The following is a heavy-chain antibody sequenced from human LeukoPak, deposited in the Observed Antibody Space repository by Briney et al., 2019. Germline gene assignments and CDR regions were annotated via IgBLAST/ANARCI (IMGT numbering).Heavy chain of an antibody. CDR1: GFTFRSYW. D-gene: IGHD6-13*01. V-gene: IGHV3-7*03. Sequence: GGSLRLSCAASGFTFRSYWMTWVRQAPGKGLEWVANVKQDGSEKHYVDSVKGRFTISRDNTKDSLYLQLNSLRAEDTAVYYCARDLMGIAYRGAFYYWGQGTLVTVSS. CDR2: VKQDGSEK. J-gene: IGHJ4*02. CDR3: ARDLMGIAYRGAFYY.